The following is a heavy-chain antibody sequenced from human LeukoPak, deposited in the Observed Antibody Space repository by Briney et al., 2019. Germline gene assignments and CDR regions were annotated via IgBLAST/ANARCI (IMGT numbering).Heavy chain of an antibody. Sequence: SETLSLTCTVSGGSISSHYWSWIRQPPGKGLEWIGYIYFSGSTTYNPSLKSRVTISVDTSKNQFSLKLSSVTAADTAVYYCARAAGGIAVGEIDYWGQGTLVTVSS. J-gene: IGHJ4*02. D-gene: IGHD6-19*01. CDR1: GGSISSHY. CDR2: IYFSGST. V-gene: IGHV4-59*11. CDR3: ARAAGGIAVGEIDY.